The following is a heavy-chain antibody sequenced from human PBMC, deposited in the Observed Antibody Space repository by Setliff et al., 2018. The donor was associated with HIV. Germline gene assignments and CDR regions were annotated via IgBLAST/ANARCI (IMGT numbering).Heavy chain of an antibody. V-gene: IGHV1-24*01. D-gene: IGHD3-22*01. CDR2: FDPEDVET. Sequence: ASVKVSCKVSGYTLSELSMHWVRQAPGKGLEWMGGFDPEDVETIYAEKFQGRVTMTEDTSADTAYMELSSLISEDTAMYYCATIRGYYYDSSGQEYFQHWGHGTLVTVSS. CDR1: GYTLSELS. J-gene: IGHJ1*01. CDR3: ATIRGYYYDSSGQEYFQH.